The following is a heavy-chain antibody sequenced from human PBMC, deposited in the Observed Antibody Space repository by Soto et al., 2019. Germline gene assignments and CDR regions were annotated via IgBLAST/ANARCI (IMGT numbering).Heavy chain of an antibody. D-gene: IGHD6-13*01. CDR3: ARGDDIPSSSWYFDY. Sequence: QVQLVESGGGVVQPGRSLRLSCAAPGFTFSSYGMHWVRQAPGKGLEWVAVIWYDGSNKYYADSVKGRFTISRDNSKNTLYLQMNSLRAEDTAVYYCARGDDIPSSSWYFDYWGQGTLVTVSS. CDR1: GFTFSSYG. V-gene: IGHV3-33*01. CDR2: IWYDGSNK. J-gene: IGHJ4*02.